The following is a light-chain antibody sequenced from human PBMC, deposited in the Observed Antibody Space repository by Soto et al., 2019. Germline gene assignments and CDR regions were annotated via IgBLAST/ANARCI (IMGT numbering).Light chain of an antibody. Sequence: DIQMTQSPSTLSGSVGDRVTITCRASQTISSWLAWYQQKPGKAPKLLIYKASTLKSGVPSRFSGSGSGTEFTLTISNLQPDDFATYYCQHYKSYSEAFGQGTKVELK. CDR1: QTISSW. CDR2: KAS. J-gene: IGKJ1*01. CDR3: QHYKSYSEA. V-gene: IGKV1-5*03.